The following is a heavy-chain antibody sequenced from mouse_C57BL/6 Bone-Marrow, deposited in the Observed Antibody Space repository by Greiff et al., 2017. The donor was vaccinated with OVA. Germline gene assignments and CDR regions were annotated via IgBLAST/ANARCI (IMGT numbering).Heavy chain of an antibody. Sequence: EVKLMESGPGLVKPSQSLSLTCSVTGYSITSGYYWNWIRQFPGNKLEWMGYISYDGSNNYNPSLKNRISITRDTSKNQFFLKLNSVTTEDTATYYCAREGEWLLMDYWGQGTSVTVSS. CDR2: ISYDGSN. V-gene: IGHV3-6*01. J-gene: IGHJ4*01. CDR1: GYSITSGYY. D-gene: IGHD2-3*01. CDR3: AREGEWLLMDY.